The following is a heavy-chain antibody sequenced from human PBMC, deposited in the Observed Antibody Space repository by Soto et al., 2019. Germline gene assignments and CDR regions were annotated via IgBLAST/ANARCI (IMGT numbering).Heavy chain of an antibody. CDR3: ARAENYTHYYDSSGYYYPNWFDT. D-gene: IGHD3-22*01. CDR1: SGSISSGCYY. J-gene: IGHJ5*02. Sequence: TLSLTCTVSSGSISSGCYYWSWIRQHPGKGLEWIGYIYYSGSTYYNPSLKSRVTISVDTSKNQFSLKLSSVTAADTAVYYCARAENYTHYYDSSGYYYPNWFDTWGQGTLVTVS. V-gene: IGHV4-31*03. CDR2: IYYSGST.